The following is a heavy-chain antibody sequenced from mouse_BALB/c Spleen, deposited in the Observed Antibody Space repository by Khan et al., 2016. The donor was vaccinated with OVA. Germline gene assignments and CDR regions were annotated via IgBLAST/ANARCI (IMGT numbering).Heavy chain of an antibody. V-gene: IGHV5-6-5*01. CDR2: ISSGGST. D-gene: IGHD2-14*01. CDR1: GFTFSSYV. CDR3: AREAYRYDEYYFDY. J-gene: IGHJ2*01. Sequence: EVQLVESGGDLVKPGGSLKLSCAASGFTFSSYVMSWVRQTPEKRLEWVASISSGGSTYYPDSVKGRSTISRDNARNILYLQMSSLRSEDTAMYYCAREAYRYDEYYFDYWGQGTTLTVSS.